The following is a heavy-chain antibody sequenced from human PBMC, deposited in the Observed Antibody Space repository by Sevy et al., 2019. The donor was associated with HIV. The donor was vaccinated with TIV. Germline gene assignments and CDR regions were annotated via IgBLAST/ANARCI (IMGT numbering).Heavy chain of an antibody. CDR3: ARDLWFSVLSADGFDY. D-gene: IGHD3-10*01. Sequence: SQTLSLTCVISGDSVSSNSAAWNWIRQSPSRGLEWLGRTYYRSQWYYDYAVSVKSRITINPDTSKNQFSLQLNSVTPEDTAMYYCARDLWFSVLSADGFDYWGQGILVTVSS. CDR2: TYYRSQWYY. V-gene: IGHV6-1*01. J-gene: IGHJ4*02. CDR1: GDSVSSNSAA.